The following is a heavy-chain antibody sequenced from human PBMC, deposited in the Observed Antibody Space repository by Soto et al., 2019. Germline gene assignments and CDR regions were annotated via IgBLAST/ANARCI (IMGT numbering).Heavy chain of an antibody. CDR1: GASISSYY. CDR3: ARVYFDWYCWFDP. J-gene: IGHJ5*02. D-gene: IGHD3-9*01. V-gene: IGHV4-59*08. CDR2: IRYTGST. Sequence: SETLSLTCNVSGASISSYYWSWIRQPPGKGLEWLGYIRYTGSTSYSPSLKSRVTISVDTSKNQFSLKLSSVTAADTAVYYCARVYFDWYCWFDPWGQGTLVTVSS.